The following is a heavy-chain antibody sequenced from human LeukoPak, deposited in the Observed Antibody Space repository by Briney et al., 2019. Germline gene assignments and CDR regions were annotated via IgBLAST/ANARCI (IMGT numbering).Heavy chain of an antibody. V-gene: IGHV3-48*03. CDR3: ARGVVMDV. D-gene: IGHD2-15*01. Sequence: GGSLRLSCAASGFTFSNYELNWVRQAQGKGLEWVSYISSSGSIIYYADSVKGRFTISRDDAKNSLYLQMNSLRAEDTAVYYCARGVVMDVWGKGTTVTVSS. J-gene: IGHJ6*04. CDR1: GFTFSNYE. CDR2: ISSSGSII.